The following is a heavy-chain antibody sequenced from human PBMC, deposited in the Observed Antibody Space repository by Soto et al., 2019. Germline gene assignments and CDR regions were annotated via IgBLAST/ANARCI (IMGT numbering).Heavy chain of an antibody. CDR3: ARVPYYDYVWGNWGTFDY. V-gene: IGHV1-69*01. CDR2: IIPIFGTA. J-gene: IGHJ4*02. Sequence: QVQLVQSGAEVKKPGSSVKVSCKASGGTFSSYAISWVRQAPGQGLEWMGGIIPIFGTANYAQKFQGRVTITADESTSTAYMELSSLRSEDTAVYSCARVPYYDYVWGNWGTFDYWGQGTLVTVSS. D-gene: IGHD3-16*01. CDR1: GGTFSSYA.